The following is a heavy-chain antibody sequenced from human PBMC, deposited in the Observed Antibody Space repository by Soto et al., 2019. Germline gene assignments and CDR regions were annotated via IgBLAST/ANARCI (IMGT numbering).Heavy chain of an antibody. Sequence: ASVKVSCKASGYTFTSYGISWVRQAPGQGLEWMGWISAYNGNTNYAQKLQGRVTMTTDTSTSTAYMELRSLRSDDTAVYYCARQPQITYYYGSGSYYNDTTNWFDPWGQGTLVTVSS. CDR2: ISAYNGNT. CDR1: GYTFTSYG. D-gene: IGHD3-10*01. V-gene: IGHV1-18*01. J-gene: IGHJ5*02. CDR3: ARQPQITYYYGSGSYYNDTTNWFDP.